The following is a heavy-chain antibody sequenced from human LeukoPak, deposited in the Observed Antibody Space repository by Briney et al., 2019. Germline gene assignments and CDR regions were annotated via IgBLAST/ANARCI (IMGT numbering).Heavy chain of an antibody. V-gene: IGHV3-23*01. CDR2: IRGGGGST. D-gene: IGHD2-2*01. CDR3: ARDQGCSSTSCYAPFDY. CDR1: GFTFSSYA. J-gene: IGHJ4*02. Sequence: GGSLRFSCAASGFTFSSYAWGGVGKAPGKGREWASAIRGGGGSTYYADSVKGRFTISRDNSKNTLYLQMNSLRAEDTAVYYCARDQGCSSTSCYAPFDYWGQGTLVTVSS.